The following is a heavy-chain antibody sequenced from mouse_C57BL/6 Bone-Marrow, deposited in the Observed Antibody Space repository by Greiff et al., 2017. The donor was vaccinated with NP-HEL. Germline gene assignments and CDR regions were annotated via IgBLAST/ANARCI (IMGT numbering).Heavy chain of an antibody. CDR2: ISSGGSYT. CDR3: ARPRYSNYEGWFAY. V-gene: IGHV5-6*02. Sequence: DVMLVESGGDLVKPGGSLKLSCAASGFTFSSYGMSWVRQTPDKRLEWVATISSGGSYTYYPDSVKGRFTISRDNAKNTLYLQMSSLKSEDTAMYYCARPRYSNYEGWFAYWGQGTLVTVSA. J-gene: IGHJ3*01. D-gene: IGHD2-5*01. CDR1: GFTFSSYG.